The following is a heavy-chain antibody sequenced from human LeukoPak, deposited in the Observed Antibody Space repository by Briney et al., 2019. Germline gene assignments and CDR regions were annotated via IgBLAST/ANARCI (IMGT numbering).Heavy chain of an antibody. D-gene: IGHD1-26*01. V-gene: IGHV3-48*01. CDR2: ISSSSSI. Sequence: GGSLRLSCAASGFTFSSYAMSWVRQAPGKGLEWVSYISSSSSIYYADSVKGRFTISRDNAKTSLYLQMNSLRAEDTAVYYCARRRYSGSSQHFDYWGQGTLVTVSS. CDR3: ARRRYSGSSQHFDY. CDR1: GFTFSSYA. J-gene: IGHJ4*02.